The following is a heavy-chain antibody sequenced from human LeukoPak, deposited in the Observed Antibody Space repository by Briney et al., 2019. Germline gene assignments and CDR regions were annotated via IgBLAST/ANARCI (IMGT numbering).Heavy chain of an antibody. CDR1: GFTFSNAW. CDR2: IKSKTDGGTT. D-gene: IGHD6-6*01. Sequence: GGSLRLSCAASGFTFSNAWMSWVRQAPGKGLEWVGRIKSKTDGGTTDYAAPVKGRFTISRDDSKNTLYLQMNSLKTEDTAVYYCTTDVGKYSSSSLRFDYWGQGTLVTVSP. J-gene: IGHJ4*02. CDR3: TTDVGKYSSSSLRFDY. V-gene: IGHV3-15*01.